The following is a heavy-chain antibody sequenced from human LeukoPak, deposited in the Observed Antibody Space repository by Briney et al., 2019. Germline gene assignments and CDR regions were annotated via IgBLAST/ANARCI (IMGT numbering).Heavy chain of an antibody. Sequence: QPGRSLRLSCAASGFTVSRNYMTWVRQAPGKWLEWDSVIYSDGSTYYADSVGGRFTISRDSSRNTVFLQMNSLRVEDTAVYYCARGSELGANCDYWGQGTLVTVSS. CDR2: IYSDGST. CDR1: GFTVSRNY. V-gene: IGHV3-66*01. CDR3: ARGSELGANCDY. J-gene: IGHJ4*02. D-gene: IGHD1-26*01.